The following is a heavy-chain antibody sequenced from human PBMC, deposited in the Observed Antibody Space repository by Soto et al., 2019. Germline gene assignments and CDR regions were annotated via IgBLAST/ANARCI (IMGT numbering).Heavy chain of an antibody. CDR2: IRSSGTPK. CDR1: GFTFSSYS. J-gene: IGHJ4*02. D-gene: IGHD3-10*01. Sequence: EVQLVESGGSLVQPGGSLRLSCSASGFTFSSYSLNWVRQAPGKGLEWVAHIRSSGTPKHYADSVKGRFTISRDNSKNTLYLQMNSLRAEDTAIYYCAKDGNYYGSGTDYWGQGTLVTVSS. V-gene: IGHV3-48*01. CDR3: AKDGNYYGSGTDY.